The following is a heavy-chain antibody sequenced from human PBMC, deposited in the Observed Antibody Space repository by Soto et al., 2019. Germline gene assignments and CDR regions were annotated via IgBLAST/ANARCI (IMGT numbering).Heavy chain of an antibody. D-gene: IGHD6-19*01. CDR3: ARDQGRTVTRGDWFDP. J-gene: IGHJ5*02. Sequence: ESGGGVVQPGRSLRLSCAASGFMFSTYAMHWVRQAPGKGLEWVAVISYDGSDVYYGDSVKGRFTISRDNSRNTLYLEMNSLQPEDTAVFYCARDQGRTVTRGDWFDPWGQGTLVTVSS. CDR1: GFMFSTYA. CDR2: ISYDGSDV. V-gene: IGHV3-30-3*01.